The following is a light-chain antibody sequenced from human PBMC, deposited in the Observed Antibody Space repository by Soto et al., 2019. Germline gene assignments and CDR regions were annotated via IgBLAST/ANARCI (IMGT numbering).Light chain of an antibody. CDR2: GAS. CDR3: QQYGTSPRT. Sequence: EIVLTQSPVTLSLSPGERAPLSCRASQSVSSYLAWYQQKPGQAPRLLIYGASSRATGIPDRFSGSGSGTDFTLTISRLEPEDFAVYYCQQYGTSPRTFGQGTKVDIK. V-gene: IGKV3-20*01. J-gene: IGKJ1*01. CDR1: QSVSSY.